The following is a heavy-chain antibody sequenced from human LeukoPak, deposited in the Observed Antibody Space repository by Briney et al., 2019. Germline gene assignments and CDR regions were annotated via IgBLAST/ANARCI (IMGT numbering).Heavy chain of an antibody. CDR2: ISGSGGST. CDR1: GFTFSSYA. Sequence: GGSLRLSCATSGFTFSSYAMSWVRQAPGKGLEWVSAISGSGGSTYYADSVKGRFTISRDNSKNTLYLQMNSLRAEDTAVYYCAKDQVESLYGDYVYWGQGTLVTVSS. CDR3: AKDQVESLYGDYVY. J-gene: IGHJ4*02. V-gene: IGHV3-23*01. D-gene: IGHD4-17*01.